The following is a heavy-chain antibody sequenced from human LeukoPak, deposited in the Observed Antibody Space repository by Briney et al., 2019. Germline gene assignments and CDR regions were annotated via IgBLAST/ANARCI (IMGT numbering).Heavy chain of an antibody. CDR3: ARVVFSSSPRYYYMDV. V-gene: IGHV1-8*01. D-gene: IGHD6-6*01. J-gene: IGHJ6*03. Sequence: GASVKVSCKASGYTFTSYDINWVRQATGQGLEWMGWMTPNSGNTGYAQKFQGRVTMTRNTSISTAYMELSSLRSEDTAVYYCARVVFSSSPRYYYMDVWGKGTTVTVSS. CDR1: GYTFTSYD. CDR2: MTPNSGNT.